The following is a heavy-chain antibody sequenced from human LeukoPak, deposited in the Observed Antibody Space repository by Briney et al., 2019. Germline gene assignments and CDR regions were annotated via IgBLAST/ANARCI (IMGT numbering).Heavy chain of an antibody. D-gene: IGHD4-17*01. CDR2: INPNSGGT. Sequence: ASVKVSCKASGYTFTDYYMHWVRQAPGQGLEWMGWINPNSGGTHYAQKFQGRVTMTRDTSINTAYMELSSLRSDATAVYYCARVADYGDYTLPGDYWGQGTLVTVSS. CDR1: GYTFTDYY. V-gene: IGHV1-2*02. J-gene: IGHJ4*02. CDR3: ARVADYGDYTLPGDY.